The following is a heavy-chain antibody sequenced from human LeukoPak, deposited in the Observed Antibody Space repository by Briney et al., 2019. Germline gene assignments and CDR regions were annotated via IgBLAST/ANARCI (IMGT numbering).Heavy chain of an antibody. V-gene: IGHV4-59*08. CDR2: IYYSGST. CDR1: GGCISSYY. D-gene: IGHD1-26*01. CDR3: ARHGGKTNDY. J-gene: IGHJ4*02. Sequence: PSETLSLTCTVSGGCISSYYWSWIRQPPGKGLEWIGYIYYSGSTNYNPSLKSRVTISVDTSKNQFSLKLSSVTAADTAVYYCARHGGKTNDYWGQGTLVTVSS.